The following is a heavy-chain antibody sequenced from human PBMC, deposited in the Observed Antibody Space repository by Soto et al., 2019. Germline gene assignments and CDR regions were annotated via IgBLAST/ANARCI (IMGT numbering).Heavy chain of an antibody. CDR3: ARHVDTAMVRYYYYGMDV. CDR2: IDPSDSYT. D-gene: IGHD5-18*01. Sequence: PGESLKISCKGSGYSFTSYWIGWVRQMPGKGLEWMGRIDPSDSYTNYSPSFQGHVTISADKSISPAYLQWSSLKASDTAMYYCARHVDTAMVRYYYYGMDVWGQGTTVTV. J-gene: IGHJ6*02. CDR1: GYSFTSYW. V-gene: IGHV5-10-1*01.